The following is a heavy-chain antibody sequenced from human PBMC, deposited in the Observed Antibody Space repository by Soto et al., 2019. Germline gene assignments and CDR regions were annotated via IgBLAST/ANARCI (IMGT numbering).Heavy chain of an antibody. CDR1: GYTFTGYY. Sequence: ASVKVSCKASGYTFTGYYMHWVRQAPGQGLEWMGWINPNSGGTNYAQKFQGWVTMTRDTSISTAYMELSRLRSDDTAVYYCARGAGIVVVVAATLAFDIWGQGTMVPVSS. J-gene: IGHJ3*02. CDR3: ARGAGIVVVVAATLAFDI. V-gene: IGHV1-2*04. D-gene: IGHD2-15*01. CDR2: INPNSGGT.